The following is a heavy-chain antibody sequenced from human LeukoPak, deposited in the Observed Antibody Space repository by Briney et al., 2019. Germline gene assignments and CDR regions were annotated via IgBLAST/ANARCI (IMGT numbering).Heavy chain of an antibody. D-gene: IGHD3-10*01. Sequence: SQTLSLTCAISGDSVSSNSAAWSWIWQSPSRGLEYLVRTYYRSEWYNDYAVSVKSRISINPDTSKNQFSLQLTSVTPEDTAVYYCARIPYGSGNDAFDIWGQGTMVTVSS. CDR2: TYYRSEWYN. CDR3: ARIPYGSGNDAFDI. V-gene: IGHV6-1*01. CDR1: GDSVSSNSAA. J-gene: IGHJ3*02.